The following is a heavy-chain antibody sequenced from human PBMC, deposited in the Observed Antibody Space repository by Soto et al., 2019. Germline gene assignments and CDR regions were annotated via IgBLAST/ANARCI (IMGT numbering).Heavy chain of an antibody. D-gene: IGHD4-4*01. CDR2: ISGSGIDI. V-gene: IGHV3-21*01. CDR3: EREGVNNYTDSYFDL. Sequence: PGWSLRLSCAASGFAFYYYNMNWVRQAPGRGLEWVSSISGSGIDIHFTDSVKGRFTISRDNAKTSLYLQMDSLRPEDTAIYYCEREGVNNYTDSYFDLWGHGALVTVS. J-gene: IGHJ4*01. CDR1: GFAFYYYN.